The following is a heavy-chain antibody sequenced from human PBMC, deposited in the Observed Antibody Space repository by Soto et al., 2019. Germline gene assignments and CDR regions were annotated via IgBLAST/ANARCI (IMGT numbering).Heavy chain of an antibody. D-gene: IGHD3-10*01. CDR2: IIPILGIA. Sequence: QVQLVQSGAEVKKPGSSVKVSCKASGGTFSSYTISWVRQAPGQGLEWMGRIIPILGIANYAQKFQGRVTITADKSTSKAYMELSSLRSEDTAVYYCARDRVLLWFGEFERYYYGMDVWGQGTTVTVSS. CDR1: GGTFSSYT. CDR3: ARDRVLLWFGEFERYYYGMDV. V-gene: IGHV1-69*08. J-gene: IGHJ6*02.